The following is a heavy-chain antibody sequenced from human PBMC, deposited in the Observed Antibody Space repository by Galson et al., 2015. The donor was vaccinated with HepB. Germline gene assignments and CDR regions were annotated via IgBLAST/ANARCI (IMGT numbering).Heavy chain of an antibody. D-gene: IGHD3-10*01. CDR3: ARVDVRRYGSGSYRYFQH. V-gene: IGHV4-34*01. CDR2: INHSGST. J-gene: IGHJ1*01. CDR1: GGSFSGYY. Sequence: ETLSLTCAVYGGSFSGYYWSWIRQPPGKGLEWIGEINHSGSTNYNPSLKSRVTISVDTSKNQFSLKLSSVTAADTAVYYCARVDVRRYGSGSYRYFQHWGQGTLVTVSS.